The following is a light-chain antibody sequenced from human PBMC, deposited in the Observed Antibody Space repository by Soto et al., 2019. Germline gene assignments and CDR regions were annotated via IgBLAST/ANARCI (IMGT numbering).Light chain of an antibody. CDR1: SSDFGGYNY. V-gene: IGLV2-14*01. CDR2: EVR. J-gene: IGLJ3*02. Sequence: QSVLTQPASVSGSPGQSITISCTGTSSDFGGYNYVSWYQQYPGKAPKLMIYEVRNRPSGVSNRFSGSKSDNTASLTISGLQAEDEADYYCSSYTSSSTWVFGGGTKLTVL. CDR3: SSYTSSSTWV.